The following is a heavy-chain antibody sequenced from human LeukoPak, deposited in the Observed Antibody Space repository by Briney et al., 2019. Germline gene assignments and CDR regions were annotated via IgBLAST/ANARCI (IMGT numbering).Heavy chain of an antibody. CDR2: IYYSGST. J-gene: IGHJ5*02. V-gene: IGHV4-59*01. CDR3: ARALLEYGSGSYPQPSGFDP. Sequence: SETLSLTCTVSGGSISSYYWSWIRQPPGKGLEWIGYIYYSGSTNYNPSLKSRVTISVDTSKNQFSLKLSSVTAADTAVYYCARALLEYGSGSYPQPSGFDPWGQGTLVTVSS. D-gene: IGHD3-10*01. CDR1: GGSISSYY.